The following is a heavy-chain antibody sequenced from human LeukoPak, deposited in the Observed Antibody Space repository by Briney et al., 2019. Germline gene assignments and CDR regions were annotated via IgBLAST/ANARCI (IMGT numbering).Heavy chain of an antibody. CDR1: GFTFSNAW. J-gene: IGHJ4*02. D-gene: IGHD4-17*01. CDR3: ARDSFGDYYFDS. Sequence: PGGSLRLSCAASGFTFSNAWMSWVRQAPGKGLEWVGRIKSKTDGGTTDYAAPVKGRFTISRDNSKNTLSLQMNSLRPDDTAVYFCARDSFGDYYFDSWGQGTLVSVSS. CDR2: IKSKTDGGTT. V-gene: IGHV3-15*01.